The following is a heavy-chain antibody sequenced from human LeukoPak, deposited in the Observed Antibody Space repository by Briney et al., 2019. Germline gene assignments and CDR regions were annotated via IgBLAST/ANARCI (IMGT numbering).Heavy chain of an antibody. Sequence: SETLSLTCSVSGGSLSSGGYYWSWIRQHPRKGLEWIGYIYYTGNTFYNPSLKSRVTISVDTSENQISLKLNSVTAADTAVYYCASSEATTTPPPYGMDVWGQGTTVIVSS. D-gene: IGHD5-12*01. CDR1: GGSLSSGGYY. CDR2: IYYTGNT. V-gene: IGHV4-31*02. CDR3: ASSEATTTPPPYGMDV. J-gene: IGHJ6*02.